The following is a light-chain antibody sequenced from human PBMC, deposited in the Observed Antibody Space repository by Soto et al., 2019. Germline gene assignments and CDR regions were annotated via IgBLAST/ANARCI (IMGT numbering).Light chain of an antibody. J-gene: IGKJ3*01. CDR1: QSVSSSY. CDR2: GAS. Sequence: EIVLTQSPGTLSLSPGERATLSCRASQSVSSSYLAWYHQKPGQAPRLLIYGASSRATGIPDRFSGSGSGTDFTLTISSLQPEDFATYYCQQHNSYPRTFGPGTKVDIK. CDR3: QQHNSYPRT. V-gene: IGKV3-20*01.